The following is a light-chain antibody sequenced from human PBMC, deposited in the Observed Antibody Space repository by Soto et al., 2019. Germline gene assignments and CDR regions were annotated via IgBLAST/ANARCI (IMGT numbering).Light chain of an antibody. CDR2: WTS. CDR3: QKYARVPGT. Sequence: DIQMTQSPSSLSASVGDRVTITCRASQGIGNSLAWYQQKPGKVPQLLIYWTSPLQSGVPSRFSGSGSGTDFTLTISSLQPEDVATYYCQKYARVPGTFGQGTKVEVK. V-gene: IGKV1-27*01. CDR1: QGIGNS. J-gene: IGKJ1*01.